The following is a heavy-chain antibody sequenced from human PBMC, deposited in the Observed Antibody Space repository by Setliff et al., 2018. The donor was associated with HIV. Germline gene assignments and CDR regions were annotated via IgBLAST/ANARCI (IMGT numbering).Heavy chain of an antibody. Sequence: GASVKVSCKASRYTFTGYHIFWVRQAPGQGLESMGWINPDSGVTYYAQRFQGRVTMTRGTSITTAYMELTSLRSDDTAVYYCARGMVWGRFSTSSDYWGQGTLVTVSS. CDR3: ARGMVWGRFSTSSDY. D-gene: IGHD6-6*01. CDR1: RYTFTGYH. CDR2: INPDSGVT. V-gene: IGHV1-2*02. J-gene: IGHJ4*02.